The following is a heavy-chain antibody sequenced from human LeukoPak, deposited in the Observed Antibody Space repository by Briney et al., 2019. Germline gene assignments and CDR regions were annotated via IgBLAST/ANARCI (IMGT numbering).Heavy chain of an antibody. V-gene: IGHV4-38-2*02. CDR1: GYSISSGFY. J-gene: IGHJ6*03. D-gene: IGHD2-21*02. CDR3: ARGPTPHCGGDCYRQGYYYYYYMDV. CDR2: IFHSGRT. Sequence: SETLSLTCSVSGYSISSGFYWGWIRQPPGKGLEWIGSIFHSGRTYYNPSLKSRVTISVDTSKNQFSLKLSSVTAADTAVYYCARGPTPHCGGDCYRQGYYYYYYMDVWGKGTTVTISS.